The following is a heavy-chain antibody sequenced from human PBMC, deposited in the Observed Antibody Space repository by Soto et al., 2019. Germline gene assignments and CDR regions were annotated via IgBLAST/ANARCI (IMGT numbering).Heavy chain of an antibody. V-gene: IGHV4-31*02. D-gene: IGHD3-3*01. CDR2: IYYSGST. CDR3: ARTATVFGVGDAFNI. J-gene: IGHJ3*02. Sequence: SETLSLTCTVSGGSISSGGYYWSWIRQHPGKGLEWIGYIYYSGSTYYNPSLKSRVTISVDASENQISLKLSSVTAADTAVYYCARTATVFGVGDAFNIWGQGTMVTVSS. CDR1: GGSISSGGYY.